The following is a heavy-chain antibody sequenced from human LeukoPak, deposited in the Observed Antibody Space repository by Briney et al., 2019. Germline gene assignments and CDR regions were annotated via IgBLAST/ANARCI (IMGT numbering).Heavy chain of an antibody. Sequence: GGSLRLSCAASGFSFGSYGLSWVRQDLGKGPQWVSYISGNGGTTHYADSVEGRFTISRDNAKNSLYLQMNSLRAEDTAVYYCAREISSGSKTGYWGQGTLVTVSS. D-gene: IGHD6-19*01. V-gene: IGHV3-48*04. J-gene: IGHJ4*02. CDR3: AREISSGSKTGY. CDR1: GFSFGSYG. CDR2: ISGNGGTT.